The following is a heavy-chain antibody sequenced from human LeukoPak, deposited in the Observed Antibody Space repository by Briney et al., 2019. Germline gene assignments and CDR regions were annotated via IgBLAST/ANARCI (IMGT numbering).Heavy chain of an antibody. CDR1: GGSFSGYY. Sequence: SETLSLTCAVYGGSFSGYYWSWIRQPPGKGLEWIGEINHSGSTNYNPSLKSRVTISVDTSKNQFSLKLSSVTAADTAVYYCARGTPHYYDSSGYYYFWYFDLWGRGTLVTVSS. D-gene: IGHD3-22*01. CDR2: INHSGST. V-gene: IGHV4-34*01. J-gene: IGHJ2*01. CDR3: ARGTPHYYDSSGYYYFWYFDL.